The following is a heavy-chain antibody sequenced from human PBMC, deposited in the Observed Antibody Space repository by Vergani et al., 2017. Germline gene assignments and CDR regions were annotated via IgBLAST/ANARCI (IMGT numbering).Heavy chain of an antibody. Sequence: QVQLVESGGGVVQPGRSLRLSCAASEFTFSSYGMHWVRQAPGKGLEWVAVISYDGSNKYYADSVKGRFTISRDNSKNMLYLQMNSLRAEDTAVYYCAKDREGCGNCLDYWGQGTLVTVSS. V-gene: IGHV3-30*18. CDR3: AKDREGCGNCLDY. CDR1: EFTFSSYG. CDR2: ISYDGSNK. D-gene: IGHD4-23*01. J-gene: IGHJ4*02.